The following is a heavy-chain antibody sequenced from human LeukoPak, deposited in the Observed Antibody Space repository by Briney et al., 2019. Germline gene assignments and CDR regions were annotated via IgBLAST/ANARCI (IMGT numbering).Heavy chain of an antibody. CDR1: GYTFTSYD. J-gene: IGHJ5*02. Sequence: ASVKVSCKASGYTFTSYDINWVRQASGQGLEWMGWVNPNSGNTGYAQKFQGRVTMTMSTSITTAYMELSSLRSEDTAVYYCAREKLRTDNNFDTWGQGTLVTASS. CDR3: AREKLRTDNNFDT. D-gene: IGHD1-1*01. V-gene: IGHV1-8*01. CDR2: VNPNSGNT.